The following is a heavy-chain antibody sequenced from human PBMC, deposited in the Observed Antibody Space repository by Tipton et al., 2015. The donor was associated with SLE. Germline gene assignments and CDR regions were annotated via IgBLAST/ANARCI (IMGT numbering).Heavy chain of an antibody. CDR3: ARKGDIVVVSGWFDP. D-gene: IGHD2-2*01. CDR2: INHSGST. CDR1: GGSFSGYY. Sequence: TLSLTCAVYGGSFSGYYWSWIRQPPGKGLEWIGEINHSGSTNYNPSLKSRVTISVDTSKNQFSLKLSSVTAADTAVYYCARKGDIVVVSGWFDPWGQGTLVTVSS. V-gene: IGHV4-34*01. J-gene: IGHJ5*02.